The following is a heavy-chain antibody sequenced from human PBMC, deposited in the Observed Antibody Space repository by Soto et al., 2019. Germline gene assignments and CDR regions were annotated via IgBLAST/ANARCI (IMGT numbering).Heavy chain of an antibody. CDR3: AREDAGTDSSFDH. CDR1: GGSISSSNW. J-gene: IGHJ4*02. D-gene: IGHD6-13*01. V-gene: IGHV4-4*02. CDR2: IYHSGST. Sequence: NPSETLSLTCAVSGGSISSSNWWSWVRQPPGKGLEWIGEIYHSGSTNYNPSLKSRVTISVDKSKNQFSLKLSSVTAADTAVYYCAREDAGTDSSFDHWGQGTLVTVSS.